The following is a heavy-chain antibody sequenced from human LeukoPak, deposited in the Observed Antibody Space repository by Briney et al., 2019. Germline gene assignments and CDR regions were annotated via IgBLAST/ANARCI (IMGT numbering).Heavy chain of an antibody. V-gene: IGHV1-69*05. J-gene: IGHJ3*02. CDR2: IIPIFGTA. D-gene: IGHD1-26*01. CDR1: GGTFSSYA. Sequence: ASVKVSCKASGGTFSSYAISWVRQSPGQGLEWMGGIIPIFGTANYAQKFQGRVTITTDESTSTAYMELSSLRSEVTAVYYCARGSGSYYSDAFDIWGQGTMVTVSS. CDR3: ARGSGSYYSDAFDI.